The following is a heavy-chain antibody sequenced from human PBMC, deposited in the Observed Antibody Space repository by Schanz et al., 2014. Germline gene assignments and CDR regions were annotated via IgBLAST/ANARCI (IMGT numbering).Heavy chain of an antibody. CDR2: ISYDGSNK. Sequence: QVQLVESGGGVVQPGRSLRLSCAASGFTFSSYGMHWVRQAPGKGLEWVAVISYDGSNKYYADSVKGRFTISRDNSKNTLYLQMNTLRAEDTAVYYCAKDPSHGDYDYYFDYWGRGTLVTVSS. CDR3: AKDPSHGDYDYYFDY. CDR1: GFTFSSYG. D-gene: IGHD3-22*01. V-gene: IGHV3-30*19. J-gene: IGHJ4*02.